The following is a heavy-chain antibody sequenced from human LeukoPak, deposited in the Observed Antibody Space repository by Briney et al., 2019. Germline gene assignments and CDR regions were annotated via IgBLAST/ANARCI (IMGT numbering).Heavy chain of an antibody. CDR1: GGSISSSSYY. Sequence: AETLSLTCTGPGGSISSSSYYWGWIRQPPGKGLEWIVSIYYSGSTYYNPSLKSPVTISVDTSKNQFSLKLSSVTAAYTAVYYCARTPERFLEWLLYDWGQGTLVTVSS. D-gene: IGHD3-3*01. CDR2: IYYSGST. CDR3: ARTPERFLEWLLYD. J-gene: IGHJ4*02. V-gene: IGHV4-39*01.